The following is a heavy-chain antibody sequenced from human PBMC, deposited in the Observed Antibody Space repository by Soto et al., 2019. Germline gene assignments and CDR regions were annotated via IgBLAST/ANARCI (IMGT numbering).Heavy chain of an antibody. CDR3: ARTAAGMVNWFDP. J-gene: IGHJ5*02. CDR1: GGSIGSGVYF. D-gene: IGHD2-21*02. Sequence: SETLSLTCTVSGGSIGSGVYFWSWIRQPPGKGLEWIGFISYTGSAYYNPSLKSRAAISVDTSKNQFSLKLSSVTAADTAVYYCARTAAGMVNWFDPWGQGTLVTVSS. CDR2: ISYTGSA. V-gene: IGHV4-30-4*01.